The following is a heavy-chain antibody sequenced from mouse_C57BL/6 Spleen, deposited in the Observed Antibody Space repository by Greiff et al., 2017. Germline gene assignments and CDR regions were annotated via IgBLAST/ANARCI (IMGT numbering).Heavy chain of an antibody. CDR1: GFSLTSYG. J-gene: IGHJ4*01. D-gene: IGHD2-4*01. V-gene: IGHV2-5*01. CDR2: IWRGGST. Sequence: VQGVESGPGLVQPSQSLSITCTVSGFSLTSYGVHWVRQSPGKGLEWLGVIWRGGSTDYNAAFMSRLSITKDNAKSQVFFKMNSLQADDTAIYYCAKNSRGYDYDGAMDYWGQGTSVTVSS. CDR3: AKNSRGYDYDGAMDY.